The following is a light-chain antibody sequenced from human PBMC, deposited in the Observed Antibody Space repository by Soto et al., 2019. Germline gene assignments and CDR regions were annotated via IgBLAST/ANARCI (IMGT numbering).Light chain of an antibody. V-gene: IGKV3-20*01. J-gene: IGKJ2*01. CDR1: QSVSSSY. CDR3: QHYGSSPPYT. CDR2: RAS. Sequence: EIVLTQSPGTLSLSPGDRATLSCRASQSVSSSYLAWYQQKPGQAPRLLIYRASSRATGIPDRFSGSGSGTDFTLTISRLEPGDFAVYYCQHYGSSPPYTFGQGTKLEIK.